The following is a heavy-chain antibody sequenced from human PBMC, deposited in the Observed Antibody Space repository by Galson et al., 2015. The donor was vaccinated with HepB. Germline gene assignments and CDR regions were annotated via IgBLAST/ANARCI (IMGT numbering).Heavy chain of an antibody. CDR1: GFTFSGST. V-gene: IGHV3-73*01. Sequence: SLRLSCAASGFTFSGSTIHWVRQASGKGLEWIGRIRSNAHNYATSYAASVKGRFTISIDDSKTTAYLQMNSLETGDTAMYYCSKSSGPIYGDYGDYWGQGTLVTVSS. D-gene: IGHD4-17*01. CDR3: SKSSGPIYGDYGDY. CDR2: IRSNAHNYAT. J-gene: IGHJ4*02.